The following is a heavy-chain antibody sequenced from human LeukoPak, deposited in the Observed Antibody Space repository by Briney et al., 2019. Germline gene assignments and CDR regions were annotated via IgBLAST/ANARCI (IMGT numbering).Heavy chain of an antibody. CDR1: GFTFSDYY. Sequence: GGSLRLSCAASGFTFSDYYMSWIRQAPGKGLEWVSYISSSGSTIYYADSVKGRFTISRDNSKNTLYLQMNSLGAEDTAVYYCAKESVVPAAFYWFDPWGQGTLVTVSS. CDR3: AKESVVPAAFYWFDP. V-gene: IGHV3-11*01. CDR2: ISSSGSTI. D-gene: IGHD2-2*01. J-gene: IGHJ5*02.